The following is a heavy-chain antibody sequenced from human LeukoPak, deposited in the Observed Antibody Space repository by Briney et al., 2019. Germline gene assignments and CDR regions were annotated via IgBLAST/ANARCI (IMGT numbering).Heavy chain of an antibody. CDR2: ISGSGGST. V-gene: IGHV3-23*01. D-gene: IGHD3-22*01. Sequence: PGGSLRLSCAAPGFTFSSYAMSWVRQAPGKGLEWVSAISGSGGSTYYADSVKGRFTISRDNSKNTLYLQMNSLRAEDTAVYYCAKDHYYDSSGYYSYFDYWGQGTLVTVSS. CDR1: GFTFSSYA. CDR3: AKDHYYDSSGYYSYFDY. J-gene: IGHJ4*02.